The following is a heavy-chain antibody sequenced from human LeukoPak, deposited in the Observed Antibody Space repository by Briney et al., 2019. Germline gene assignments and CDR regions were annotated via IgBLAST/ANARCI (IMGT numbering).Heavy chain of an antibody. D-gene: IGHD3-16*01. Sequence: PSETLSLTCTVSHGSITGYYWGWIRQPAGKGLEWIGRLYSSGSITYNPSLESRVTMSLDTSKNQFSLKLFTVTAADTAFYYCARDHGGPLDYWGQGTLVTVSS. CDR3: ARDHGGPLDY. CDR2: LYSSGSI. J-gene: IGHJ4*02. CDR1: HGSITGYY. V-gene: IGHV4-4*07.